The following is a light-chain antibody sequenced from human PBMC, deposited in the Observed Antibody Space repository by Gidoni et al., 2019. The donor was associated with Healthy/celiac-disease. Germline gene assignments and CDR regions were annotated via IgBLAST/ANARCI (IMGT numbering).Light chain of an antibody. CDR2: DAS. Sequence: DIQMTQSPSSLSASVGDRVTITCQASQDISNYLNWYQQKPGKAPKLLIYDASNLETGVPSRFSGSGSGTDFTFTISSLHPEVITKYYCQQYDNLPLTFGGGTKVEIK. CDR1: QDISNY. V-gene: IGKV1-33*01. CDR3: QQYDNLPLT. J-gene: IGKJ4*01.